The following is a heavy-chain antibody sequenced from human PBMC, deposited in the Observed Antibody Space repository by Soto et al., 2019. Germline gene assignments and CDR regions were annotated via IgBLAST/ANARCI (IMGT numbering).Heavy chain of an antibody. CDR1: GGSISSGGYY. CDR3: ARGYCSGGSCYYYYMDV. CDR2: IYYSGST. Sequence: PSETLSLTCAVSGGSISSGGYYWSWIRQHPGKGLEWIGYIYYSGSTYYNPSLKSRVTISVDTSKNQFSLKLSSVTAADTAVYYCARGYCSGGSCYYYYMDVWGKGTTVT. J-gene: IGHJ6*03. D-gene: IGHD2-15*01. V-gene: IGHV4-31*11.